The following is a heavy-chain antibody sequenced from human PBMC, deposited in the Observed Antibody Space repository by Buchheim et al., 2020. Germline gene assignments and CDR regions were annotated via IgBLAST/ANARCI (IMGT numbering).Heavy chain of an antibody. J-gene: IGHJ6*03. Sequence: QLQLQESGPGLVKPSETLSLTCTVSGGSIRMSSYYWGWIRQPPGKGLEWIGEINQSGSTNYNPSLKSRVTISVDTSKNQFSLKLNSVTAADTAVYYCARGRNSNYVRYYYMDVWGKGTT. CDR3: ARGRNSNYVRYYYMDV. CDR2: INQSGST. D-gene: IGHD4-11*01. V-gene: IGHV4-39*07. CDR1: GGSIRMSSYY.